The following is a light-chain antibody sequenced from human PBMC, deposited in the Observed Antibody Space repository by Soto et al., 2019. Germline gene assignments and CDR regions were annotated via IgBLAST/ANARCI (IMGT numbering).Light chain of an antibody. CDR1: QGISNW. J-gene: IGKJ1*01. CDR2: KAS. V-gene: IGKV1-5*03. Sequence: DIHMTQYPSSVSASVGDRVTITCRASQGISNWLAWFQQKPGKAPKLLIYKASTLKSGVPSRFSGSGSGTEFTLTISSLQPDDFATYYCQHYNSYSEAFGQGTIV. CDR3: QHYNSYSEA.